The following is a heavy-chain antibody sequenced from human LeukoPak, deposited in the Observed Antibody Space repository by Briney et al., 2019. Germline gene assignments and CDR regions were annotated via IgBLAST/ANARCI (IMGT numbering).Heavy chain of an antibody. V-gene: IGHV4-30-2*01. J-gene: IGHJ6*02. CDR2: IYHSGSGST. CDR1: GGSISSGGHS. Sequence: SQTLSLTCTVSGGSISSGGHSWSWIRQPPGKGLEWIGYIYHSGSGSTYYNPTLKSRVTISIDKSKNQFSLKLNSVTAADTAVYYCARINDFWSGPTLDVWGQGTTVTVSS. D-gene: IGHD3-3*01. CDR3: ARINDFWSGPTLDV.